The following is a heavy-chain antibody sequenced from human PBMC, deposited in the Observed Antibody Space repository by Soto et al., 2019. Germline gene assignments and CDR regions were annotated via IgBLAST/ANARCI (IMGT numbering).Heavy chain of an antibody. CDR1: GYTFTSYA. D-gene: IGHD6-6*01. CDR2: INAGNGNT. Sequence: GASVKVSCKASGYTFTSYAMHWVRQAPGQRLEWMGWINAGNGNTKYSQKFQGRVTITRDTSASTAYMELSSLRSEDTAVYYCARDRALAARHFAKRYYYYGMDVWGQGTTVTVSS. J-gene: IGHJ6*02. V-gene: IGHV1-3*01. CDR3: ARDRALAARHFAKRYYYYGMDV.